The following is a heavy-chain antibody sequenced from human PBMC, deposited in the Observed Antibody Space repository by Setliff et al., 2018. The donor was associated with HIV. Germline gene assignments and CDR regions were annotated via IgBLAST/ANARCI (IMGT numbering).Heavy chain of an antibody. Sequence: PGESLRLSCAASGFTFSSYSMNWVRQAPGQGLEWISYISSSGHTIYYADSVKGRFTISRDNRRRVLHLQMSSLRVEDTAVYYCARPPPSLQDFDFVFDSWGQGTLVTVSS. D-gene: IGHD3-9*01. CDR3: ARPPPSLQDFDFVFDS. CDR2: ISSSGHTI. V-gene: IGHV3-48*04. J-gene: IGHJ4*02. CDR1: GFTFSSYS.